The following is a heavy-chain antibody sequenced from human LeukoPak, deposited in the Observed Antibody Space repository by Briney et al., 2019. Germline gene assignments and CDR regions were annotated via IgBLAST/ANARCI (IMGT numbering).Heavy chain of an antibody. CDR2: ISYDGSNK. J-gene: IGHJ4*02. CDR3: AALGVVTATPSDY. Sequence: GGSLRLSCAASGFTFSSYAMHWVRQAPGKGLEWVAVISYDGSNKYYADSVKGRFTISRDNSKNTLYLQMNSLRAEDTAVYYCAALGVVTATPSDYWGQGTLVTVSS. CDR1: GFTFSSYA. D-gene: IGHD2-21*02. V-gene: IGHV3-30-3*01.